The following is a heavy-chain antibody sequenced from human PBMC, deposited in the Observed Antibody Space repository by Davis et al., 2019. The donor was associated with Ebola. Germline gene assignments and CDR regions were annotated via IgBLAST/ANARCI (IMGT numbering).Heavy chain of an antibody. CDR2: IIPIFGTA. D-gene: IGHD4-17*01. V-gene: IGHV1-69*06. CDR1: GYTFTSYG. J-gene: IGHJ2*01. CDR3: ARYVGDGDYGNWYFDF. Sequence: SVKVSCKASGYTFTSYGISWVRQAPGQGLEWMGGIIPIFGTANYAQKFQGRVTITADKSTRTAYMELTNLRSEDTAVYYCARYVGDGDYGNWYFDFWGRGTLVTVSS.